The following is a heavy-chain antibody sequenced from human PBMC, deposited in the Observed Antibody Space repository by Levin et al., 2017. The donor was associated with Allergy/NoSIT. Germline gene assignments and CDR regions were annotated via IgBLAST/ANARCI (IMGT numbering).Heavy chain of an antibody. D-gene: IGHD3-3*01. CDR2: IYYSGRT. Sequence: KSGGSLRLSCSVSGGSVSRGTYFWNWIRQAPGTGLEWIGYIYYSGRTKYNPSLTSRVSLSLETSKNQFSLTLKSVTPADMSVYYCARGVDFWRSASDHFESWGQGARFTVCS. CDR3: ARGVDFWRSASDHFES. CDR1: GGSVSRGTYF. J-gene: IGHJ4*02. V-gene: IGHV4-61*01.